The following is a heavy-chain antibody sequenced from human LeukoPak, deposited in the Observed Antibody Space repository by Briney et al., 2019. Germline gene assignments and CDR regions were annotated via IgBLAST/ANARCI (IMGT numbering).Heavy chain of an antibody. CDR2: MNPNSGNT. CDR3: ARGLPYCSSTSCSLYYYYGMDV. V-gene: IGHV1-8*01. D-gene: IGHD2-2*01. J-gene: IGHJ6*02. CDR1: GYTFTSYD. Sequence: GASVNVSCKASGYTFTSYDINWVRQATGQGLEWMGWMNPNSGNTGYAQKFQGRVTMTRNTFISTAYMELSSLRSEDTAVYYCARGLPYCSSTSCSLYYYYGMDVWGQGTTVTVSS.